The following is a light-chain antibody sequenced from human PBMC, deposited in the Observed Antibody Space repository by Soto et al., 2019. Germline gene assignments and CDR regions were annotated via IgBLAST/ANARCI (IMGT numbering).Light chain of an antibody. CDR3: QQLNDYPVT. J-gene: IGKJ4*01. Sequence: DIQLTQSPSFLSASVGDRVTITCRASQGISSNLAWYQQKPGIAPSLLIYTASTLQTGIPSRFSGGGSGTEFTLTISSLEPEDFATYYCQQLNDYPVTFGGGTKVEIK. CDR2: TAS. V-gene: IGKV1-9*01. CDR1: QGISSN.